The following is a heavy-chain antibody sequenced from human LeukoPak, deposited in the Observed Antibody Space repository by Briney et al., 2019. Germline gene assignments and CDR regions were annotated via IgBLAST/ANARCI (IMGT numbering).Heavy chain of an antibody. CDR1: GGSIGTNY. D-gene: IGHD2-21*02. CDR2: IYYTGST. J-gene: IGHJ3*02. Sequence: KPSETLSLTCTVSGGSIGTNYWNWTRQPPGKGLEWLGYIYYTGSTSYNPSLKSRVTMSVDTSKNLFSLKLTSVTAADAAVYYCASSRGVVTAYDIWGQGTMVTVSS. V-gene: IGHV4-59*01. CDR3: ASSRGVVTAYDI.